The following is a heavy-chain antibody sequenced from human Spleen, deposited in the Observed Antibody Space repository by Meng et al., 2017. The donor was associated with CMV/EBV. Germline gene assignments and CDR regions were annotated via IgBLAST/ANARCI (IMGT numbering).Heavy chain of an antibody. D-gene: IGHD3-10*01. V-gene: IGHV1-46*01. Sequence: CKASGYTFTTYCLHWVLQAPGQGLEWMGIINPSGGTTTYTQKFQGRVTMTRDTSTSTVYMELSSLRSEDTAVYYCARELEGTYYFDYWGQGTLVTVSS. J-gene: IGHJ4*02. CDR3: ARELEGTYYFDY. CDR1: GYTFTTYC. CDR2: INPSGGTT.